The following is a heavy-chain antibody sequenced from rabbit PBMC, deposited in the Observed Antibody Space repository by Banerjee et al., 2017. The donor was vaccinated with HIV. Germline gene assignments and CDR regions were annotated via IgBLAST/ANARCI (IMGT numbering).Heavy chain of an antibody. CDR3: ARNDAYTYYGYAL. V-gene: IGHV1S43*01. D-gene: IGHD6-1*01. CDR1: GFSFSSSYY. J-gene: IGHJ4*01. Sequence: QEQLVESGGGLVKPEGSLTPTCKASGFSFSSSYYMCWVRQAPGKGLEYIGYITYGGRTYYASWVNGRFTISRENTQNTLYLQLTSLTAADTATYFCARNDAYTYYGYALWGQGTLVTVS. CDR2: ITYGGRT.